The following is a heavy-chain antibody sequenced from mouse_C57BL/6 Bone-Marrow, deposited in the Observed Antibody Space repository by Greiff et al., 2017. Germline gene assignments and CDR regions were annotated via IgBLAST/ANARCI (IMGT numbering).Heavy chain of an antibody. V-gene: IGHV1-64*01. Sequence: VKLQQSGAELVKPGASVKLSCKASGYTFTSYWMHWVKQRPGQGLEWIGMIHPNSGSTNYNEKFKSKATLTVDKSSSTAYMQLSSLTSEDSAVYYCAKDYDHEGAMDYWGQGTSVTVSS. D-gene: IGHD2-4*01. CDR3: AKDYDHEGAMDY. CDR1: GYTFTSYW. J-gene: IGHJ4*01. CDR2: IHPNSGST.